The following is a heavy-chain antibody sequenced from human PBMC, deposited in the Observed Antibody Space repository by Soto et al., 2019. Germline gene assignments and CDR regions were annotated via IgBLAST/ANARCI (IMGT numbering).Heavy chain of an antibody. Sequence: QVHLVQSGAEVKKPGASVNVSCQASGSITNHHMHWVRQAPGQGLEWMGIFNPSGLSTTYAQKFQGRGNITRDTSTSTVYMELSSLTSEDTAVYFCAKVTHRGPIAVAGPLGSWGQGTLVIVSS. V-gene: IGHV1-46*01. J-gene: IGHJ4*02. CDR3: AKVTHRGPIAVAGPLGS. D-gene: IGHD6-19*01. CDR1: GSITNHH. CDR2: FNPSGLST.